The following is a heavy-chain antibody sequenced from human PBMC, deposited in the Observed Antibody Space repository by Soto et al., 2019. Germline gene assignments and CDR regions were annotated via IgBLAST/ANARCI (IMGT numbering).Heavy chain of an antibody. CDR3: AGRRPERTPRHKTGFEP. CDR2: IIPIFGTA. D-gene: IGHD1-1*01. J-gene: IGHJ5*02. CDR1: GGTFSSYA. V-gene: IGHV1-69*12. Sequence: QVQLVQSGSEVKKPGSSVKVSCKASGGTFSSYAISWVRQAPGQGLEWMGGIIPIFGTANYDHNFQGRVRITEEESTSTAYMGLGRLRSEDTAVYDCAGRRPERTPRHKTGFEPWGKGNLLTVSS.